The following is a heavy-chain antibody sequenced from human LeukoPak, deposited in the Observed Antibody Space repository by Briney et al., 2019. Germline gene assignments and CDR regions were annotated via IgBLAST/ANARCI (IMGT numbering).Heavy chain of an antibody. CDR3: AKDRVVVTAIFLDY. D-gene: IGHD2-21*02. CDR1: GFTFSSYA. Sequence: GGSLRLSCAASGFTFSSYAMSWVRQAPGKGLEWVSAISGSGGSTYYADSVKGRFTISRDNSKNTLYLQMNSLRAGDTAVYYCAKDRVVVTAIFLDYWGQGTLVTVSS. J-gene: IGHJ4*02. CDR2: ISGSGGST. V-gene: IGHV3-23*01.